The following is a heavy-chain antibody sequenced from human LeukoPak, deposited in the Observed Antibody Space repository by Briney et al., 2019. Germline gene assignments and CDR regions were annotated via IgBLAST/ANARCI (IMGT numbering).Heavy chain of an antibody. V-gene: IGHV3-23*01. CDR2: SSGSGGST. J-gene: IGHJ4*02. CDR1: GFTFSSYA. Sequence: GGSLRLSCAASGFTFSSYAMSWVRQAPGKGLEWVSASSGSGGSTYYADSVKGRFTISRDNSKNTLYLQMNSLRAEDTAVYYCAKSEDYDILTGYYPLDYWGQGTLVTVSS. CDR3: AKSEDYDILTGYYPLDY. D-gene: IGHD3-9*01.